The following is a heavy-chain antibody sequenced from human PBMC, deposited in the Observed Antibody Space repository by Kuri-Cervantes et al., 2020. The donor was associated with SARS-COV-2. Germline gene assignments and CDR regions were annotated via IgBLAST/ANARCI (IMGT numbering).Heavy chain of an antibody. CDR3: ARSFRYSGSWSNWFDP. V-gene: IGHV4-34*01. D-gene: IGHD1-26*01. CDR2: INHSGST. Sequence: SETLSLTCAVYGGSFSGYYWSWIRQPPGKGLKWIGEINHSGSTNYNPSLKSRVTISVDTSKNQFSLKLSSVTAADTAVYYCARSFRYSGSWSNWFDPWGQGTLVTVSS. CDR1: GGSFSGYY. J-gene: IGHJ5*02.